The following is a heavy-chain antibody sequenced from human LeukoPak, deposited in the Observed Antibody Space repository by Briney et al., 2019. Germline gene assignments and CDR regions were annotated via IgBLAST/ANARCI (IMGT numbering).Heavy chain of an antibody. CDR1: GFTFSSYA. V-gene: IGHV3-30*04. CDR2: ISDDGSNK. Sequence: PGRSLRLSCAASGFTFSSYALHWVRQAPGKGLEWVAVISDDGSNKYYADPVKSRFTISRDKSKNTLYLQMNSLRAEDTAVYYCARGGSGYFDCWGQGTLVTVSS. CDR3: ARGGSGYFDC. D-gene: IGHD6-19*01. J-gene: IGHJ4*02.